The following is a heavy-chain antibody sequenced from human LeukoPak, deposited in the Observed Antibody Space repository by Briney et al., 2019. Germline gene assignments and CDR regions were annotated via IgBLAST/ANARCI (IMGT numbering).Heavy chain of an antibody. CDR2: IYYSGST. D-gene: IGHD3-10*01. CDR1: GGSISSSSYY. CDR3: AREIITMVRGDIHYYMDV. V-gene: IGHV4-39*07. J-gene: IGHJ6*03. Sequence: PSETLSLTCTVSGGSISSSSYYWGWIRQPPGKRLEWIGSIYYSGSTYYNPSLKSRVTISVDTSKNQFSLKLSSVTAADTAVYYCAREIITMVRGDIHYYMDVWGKGTTVTISS.